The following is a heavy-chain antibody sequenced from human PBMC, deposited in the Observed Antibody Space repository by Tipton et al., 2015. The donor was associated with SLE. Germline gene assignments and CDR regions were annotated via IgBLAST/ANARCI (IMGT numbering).Heavy chain of an antibody. V-gene: IGHV4-39*07. Sequence: TLSLTCSVSGGSISSSSYYWAWIRQPPGKGLEWIGNIYYSGGTSYNPSLKSRVTISVDTSKNQFSLKLNSVTAGDTAVYYCARQGTTRSPFDYWGQGTLVTVSS. J-gene: IGHJ4*02. CDR3: ARQGTTRSPFDY. D-gene: IGHD1-14*01. CDR2: IYYSGGT. CDR1: GGSISSSSYY.